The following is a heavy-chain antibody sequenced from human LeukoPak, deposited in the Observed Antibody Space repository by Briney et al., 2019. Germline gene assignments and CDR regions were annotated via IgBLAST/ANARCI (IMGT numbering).Heavy chain of an antibody. Sequence: SETLSLTCTVSGGSTSSYYWSWIRQPPGKGLEWIGYIYYSGSTNYNPSLKSRVTISVDTSKNQFSLKLSSVTAADTAVYYCARAQRSYYYYGMDVWGQGTTVTVSS. CDR3: ARAQRSYYYYGMDV. V-gene: IGHV4-59*01. CDR2: IYYSGST. J-gene: IGHJ6*02. CDR1: GGSTSSYY.